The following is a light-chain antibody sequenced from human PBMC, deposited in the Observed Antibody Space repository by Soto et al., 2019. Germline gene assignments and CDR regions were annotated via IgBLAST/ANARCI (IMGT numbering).Light chain of an antibody. CDR3: LQHNTYPPT. J-gene: IGKJ1*01. V-gene: IGKV1-17*01. Sequence: DIQMTQSPSSLSASVGDRVTITCRASQGVKHDLAWFQQKPGQAPKRLIYAAYSLLSGVPSRFSGSGSTTEFTLTISSLQPEDFATYYCLQHNTYPPTFGQGTRVEIK. CDR1: QGVKHD. CDR2: AAY.